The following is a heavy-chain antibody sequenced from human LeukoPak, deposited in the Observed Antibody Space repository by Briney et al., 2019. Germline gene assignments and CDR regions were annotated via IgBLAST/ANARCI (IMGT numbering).Heavy chain of an antibody. J-gene: IGHJ4*02. D-gene: IGHD6-13*01. CDR1: GYTFTGYY. CDR3: ARGADGPYSCSWYY. Sequence: ASVKVSCKASGYTFTGYYMHWVRQAPGQGLEWMGWINPNSGGTNYAQKFQGWVTMTRDTSISTAYMELSRLRSDDTAVYYCARGADGPYSCSWYYWGQGTLVTVSS. V-gene: IGHV1-2*04. CDR2: INPNSGGT.